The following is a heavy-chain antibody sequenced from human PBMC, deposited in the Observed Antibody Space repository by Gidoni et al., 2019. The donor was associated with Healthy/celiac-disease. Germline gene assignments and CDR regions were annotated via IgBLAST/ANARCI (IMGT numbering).Heavy chain of an antibody. D-gene: IGHD3-10*01. Sequence: QVQLLQSGAEVKKPGSSVKVSCNASGGTFSSYAISWGRQAPGQGLEWMGRIIPILGIANYAQKFQGRVTITADKSTSTAYMELSSLRSEDTAVYYCARGPSVYYFDYWGQGTLVTVSS. CDR3: ARGPSVYYFDY. J-gene: IGHJ4*02. CDR1: GGTFSSYA. V-gene: IGHV1-69*04. CDR2: IIPILGIA.